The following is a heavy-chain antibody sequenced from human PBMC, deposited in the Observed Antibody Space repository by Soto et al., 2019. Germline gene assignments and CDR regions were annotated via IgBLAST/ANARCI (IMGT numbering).Heavy chain of an antibody. D-gene: IGHD4-17*01. CDR2: ISYDGSNK. J-gene: IGHJ4*02. V-gene: IGHV3-30-3*01. CDR3: AREGYGDYPFDY. CDR1: GFTFSSYA. Sequence: QVQLVESGGGVVQPGRSLRLSCAASGFTFSSYAMHWVRQAPGKGLEWVAVISYDGSNKYYADSVKGRFTISRDNSKNTLYLQRNSLRAEDTAVYYCAREGYGDYPFDYWGQGTLVTVSS.